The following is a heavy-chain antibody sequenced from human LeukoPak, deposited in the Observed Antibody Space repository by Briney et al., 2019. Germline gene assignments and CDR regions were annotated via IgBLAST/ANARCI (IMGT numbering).Heavy chain of an antibody. V-gene: IGHV3-48*03. J-gene: IGHJ5*02. CDR2: ISSSGSTI. Sequence: GGSLRLSCAASGFTFSSYEMNWVRQAPGKGLEWVSYISSSGSTIYYADSVKGRFTISRDNAKNSLYLQMNSLRAEDTALYFCVRDDKPRWFGELLPFDPWGQGTLVTVSS. D-gene: IGHD3-10*01. CDR3: VRDDKPRWFGELLPFDP. CDR1: GFTFSSYE.